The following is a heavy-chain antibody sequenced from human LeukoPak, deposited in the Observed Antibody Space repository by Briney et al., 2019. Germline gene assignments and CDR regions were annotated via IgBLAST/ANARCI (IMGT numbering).Heavy chain of an antibody. J-gene: IGHJ3*02. CDR3: ARGVAATVTSYDAFDI. Sequence: SETLSLTCTVSGGSISSYYWSWIRQPPGKGLEWIGYIYYSRSTNYNPSLQSRVTISVDTSKNQFSLKLSSVTAADTAVYYCARGVAATVTSYDAFDIWGQGTMVTVSS. CDR1: GGSISSYY. CDR2: IYYSRST. D-gene: IGHD4-17*01. V-gene: IGHV4-59*01.